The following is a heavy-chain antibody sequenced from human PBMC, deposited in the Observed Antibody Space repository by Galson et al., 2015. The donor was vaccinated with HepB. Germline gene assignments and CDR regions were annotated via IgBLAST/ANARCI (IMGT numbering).Heavy chain of an antibody. D-gene: IGHD5-24*01. V-gene: IGHV3-23*01. CDR1: GFTFSSYA. Sequence: SLRLSCAASGFTFSSYAMSWVRQAPGKGLEWVSAISGSGGSTYYADSVKGRFTISRDNSKNTLYLQMNSLRAEDTAVYYCAKDVAHVEMATTGDYWGQGTLVTVSS. J-gene: IGHJ4*02. CDR2: ISGSGGST. CDR3: AKDVAHVEMATTGDY.